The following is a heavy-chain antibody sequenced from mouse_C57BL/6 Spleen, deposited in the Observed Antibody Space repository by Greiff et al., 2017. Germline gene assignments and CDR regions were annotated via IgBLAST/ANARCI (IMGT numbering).Heavy chain of an antibody. J-gene: IGHJ1*03. D-gene: IGHD2-3*01. CDR3: ARGDDYGYFDV. CDR2: IDPSDSYT. V-gene: IGHV1-50*01. CDR1: GYTFTSYW. Sequence: QVQLQQPGAELVKPGASVKLSCKASGYTFTSYWMQWVKQRPGQGPEWIGEIDPSDSYTNYNQKFKGKATLTVDTSSSTAYMQLSSLTSEDSAVYYCARGDDYGYFDVWGTGTTVTVSS.